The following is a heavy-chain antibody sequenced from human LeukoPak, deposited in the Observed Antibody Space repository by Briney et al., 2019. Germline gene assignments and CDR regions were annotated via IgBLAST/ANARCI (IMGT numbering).Heavy chain of an antibody. Sequence: GSLRLSCAASGFTFSNAWMSWVRQAPGKGLEWVGRIKSKTDGGTTDYAAPVKGRFTISRDDSKNTLYLQMNSLKTEDTAVYYCTTDYGSGSYYNEVPIDYWGQGTLVTVSS. D-gene: IGHD3-10*01. V-gene: IGHV3-15*01. J-gene: IGHJ4*02. CDR2: IKSKTDGGTT. CDR1: GFTFSNAW. CDR3: TTDYGSGSYYNEVPIDY.